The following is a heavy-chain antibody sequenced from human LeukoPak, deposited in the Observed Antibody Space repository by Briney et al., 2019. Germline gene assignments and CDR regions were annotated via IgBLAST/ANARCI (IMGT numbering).Heavy chain of an antibody. D-gene: IGHD2-2*01. CDR1: GFTSSSYA. CDR2: ISGSGAST. CDR3: AKAALRYQLLSSLDY. Sequence: PGGSLRLSCAASGFTSSSYAMNWARQAPGKGLEWVSAISGSGASTYYADSVKGRFTISRDNSKNTLYLQMNSLRAEDTAIYYCAKAALRYQLLSSLDYWGQGTLVTVSS. J-gene: IGHJ4*02. V-gene: IGHV3-23*01.